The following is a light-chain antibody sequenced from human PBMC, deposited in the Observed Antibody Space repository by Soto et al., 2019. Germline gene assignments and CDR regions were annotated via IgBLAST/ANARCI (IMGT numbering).Light chain of an antibody. CDR3: QQSYSTPLT. Sequence: DIHLTQSPSSLHASVGDRITITCRASENIATYLNWYQQKPGKAPKLLIHAASTLHSGVPSRFSGGGSGTEFTLTISDLQPQDGATYSCQQSYSTPLTFGRGTKVEV. CDR2: AAS. V-gene: IGKV1-39*01. J-gene: IGKJ1*01. CDR1: ENIATY.